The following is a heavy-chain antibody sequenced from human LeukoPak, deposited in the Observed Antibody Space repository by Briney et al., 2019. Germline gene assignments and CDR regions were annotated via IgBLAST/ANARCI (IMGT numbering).Heavy chain of an antibody. J-gene: IGHJ4*02. Sequence: GGSLRLSCAASGFTFSTYSMNWVRQAPGKGLEWVSYISSSTTSTIYADSVKGRFTISRDNAKNSLYLQMSSLRDEDTAVYYCVVTTHYWGQGTLVTVSS. V-gene: IGHV3-48*02. CDR3: VVTTHY. CDR2: ISSSTTST. CDR1: GFTFSTYS. D-gene: IGHD4-17*01.